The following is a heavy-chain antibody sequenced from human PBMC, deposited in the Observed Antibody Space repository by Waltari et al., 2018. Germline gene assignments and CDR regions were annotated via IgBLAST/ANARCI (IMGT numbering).Heavy chain of an antibody. D-gene: IGHD6-6*01. J-gene: IGHJ3*02. CDR1: GYTFTSYD. Sequence: QVQLVQSGAEVKKPGASVKVSCKASGYTFTSYDINWVRQATGPGLEWMGWMNPNSGNTGYAQKFQGRVTITRNTSISTAYMELSSLRSEDTAVYYCARARIIAARPRRGYAFDIWGQGTMVTVSS. CDR2: MNPNSGNT. V-gene: IGHV1-8*03. CDR3: ARARIIAARPRRGYAFDI.